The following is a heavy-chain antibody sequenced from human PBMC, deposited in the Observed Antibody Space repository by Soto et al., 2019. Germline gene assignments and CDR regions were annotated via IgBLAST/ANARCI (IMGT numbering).Heavy chain of an antibody. Sequence: GSLRLSCAASGFTFSSYSMNWVRQAPGKGLEWVSSISSSSSYIYYADSVKGRFTISRDNAKNSLYLQMNSLRAEDTAVYYCASSVAGRYWFDPWGQGTLVTVSS. V-gene: IGHV3-21*01. CDR1: GFTFSSYS. CDR3: ASSVAGRYWFDP. CDR2: ISSSSSYI. D-gene: IGHD6-19*01. J-gene: IGHJ5*02.